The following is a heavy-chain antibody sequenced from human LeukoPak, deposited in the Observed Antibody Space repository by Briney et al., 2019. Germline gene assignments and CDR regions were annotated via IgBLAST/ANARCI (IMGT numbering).Heavy chain of an antibody. J-gene: IGHJ5*02. V-gene: IGHV4-39*01. CDR2: ISYSEST. CDR1: GGSISSTNYY. CDR3: ARHSGYALYNWFDP. Sequence: SETLSLTCTVSGGSISSTNYYWAWLRQPPGKGLEWIGSISYSESTYYNPSLKSRVTISVDTSKNQSSLRLSSGTAADTAVYYCARHSGYALYNWFDPWGQGTLVTVSS. D-gene: IGHD5-12*01.